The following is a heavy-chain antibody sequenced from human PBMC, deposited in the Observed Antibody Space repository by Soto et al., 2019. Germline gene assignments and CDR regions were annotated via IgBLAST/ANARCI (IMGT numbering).Heavy chain of an antibody. D-gene: IGHD3-3*01. CDR2: IAYSGDT. V-gene: IGHV4-31*11. Sequence: PSETLSLTCAVPGGPIMNADAYWFWLRKHPGKGLEWIGYIAYSGDTYYNPSLRSRMTISADTSENKFSLTLKSVTAADTAVCFCAMDFGRSAIGPGAQGTSFTVSS. J-gene: IGHJ5*02. CDR3: AMDFGRSAIGP. CDR1: GGPIMNADAY.